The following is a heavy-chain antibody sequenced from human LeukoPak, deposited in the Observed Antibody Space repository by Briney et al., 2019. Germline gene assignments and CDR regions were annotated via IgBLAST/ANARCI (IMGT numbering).Heavy chain of an antibody. J-gene: IGHJ4*02. Sequence: SETLSLTCSVSGGSISSGGYSWSWIRQPPGKGLEWIGYIYHSGSTYYNPSLKSRVTISVDRSKNQFSLKLSSVTAADTAVYYCAGLVGRYSSGLYYYYFDYWGQGTLVTVSS. CDR2: IYHSGST. CDR3: AGLVGRYSSGLYYYYFDY. V-gene: IGHV4-30-2*01. CDR1: GGSISSGGYS. D-gene: IGHD3-22*01.